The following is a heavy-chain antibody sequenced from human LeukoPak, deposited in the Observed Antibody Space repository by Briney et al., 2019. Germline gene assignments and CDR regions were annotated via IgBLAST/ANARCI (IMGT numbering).Heavy chain of an antibody. V-gene: IGHV3-30*18. D-gene: IGHD3-10*01. CDR2: ISYDGSNK. Sequence: PGGSLRLSCAASGFTFSSYGMHWVRQAPGKGLEWVAVISYDGSNKYYADSVKGRFTISRDNSKNTLYLQMNSLRAEDTAVYYCAKDLVAGYYGSGSSFRFDPWGQGTLVTVSS. CDR3: AKDLVAGYYGSGSSFRFDP. CDR1: GFTFSSYG. J-gene: IGHJ5*02.